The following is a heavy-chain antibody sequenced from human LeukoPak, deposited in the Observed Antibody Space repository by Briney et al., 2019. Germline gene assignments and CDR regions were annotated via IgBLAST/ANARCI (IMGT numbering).Heavy chain of an antibody. CDR3: AKVAEVGATGYYYYMDV. V-gene: IGHV3-74*01. J-gene: IGHJ6*03. Sequence: GGSLRLSCAASGFTFSSYWMHWVRQAPGKGLVWVSRINSDGSSTSYADSVKGRFTISRDNAKNTLYLQVSSLRAEDTAVYYCAKVAEVGATGYYYYMDVWGKGTTVTISS. D-gene: IGHD1-26*01. CDR2: INSDGSST. CDR1: GFTFSSYW.